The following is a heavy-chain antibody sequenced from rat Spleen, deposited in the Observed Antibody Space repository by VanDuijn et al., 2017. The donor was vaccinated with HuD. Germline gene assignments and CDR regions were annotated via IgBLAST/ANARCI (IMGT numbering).Heavy chain of an antibody. Sequence: EVQLQESGPGLVKPSQSLSLTCSVTGYSITSNYWGWIRKFPGNKMAWMGYISYSGSTSYNPSLKSRISITRDTSKNQFFLQLNSVTTEDTATYYCARSVVGNVMDAWGQGASVTVSS. CDR2: ISYSGST. CDR3: ARSVVGNVMDA. V-gene: IGHV3-1*01. J-gene: IGHJ4*01. D-gene: IGHD1-1*01. CDR1: GYSITSNY.